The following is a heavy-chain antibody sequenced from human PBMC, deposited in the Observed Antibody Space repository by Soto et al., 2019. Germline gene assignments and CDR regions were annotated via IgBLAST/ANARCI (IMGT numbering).Heavy chain of an antibody. CDR3: ARDLEGAGSSSSVDYGMDV. J-gene: IGHJ6*02. CDR1: GFTFSSYW. Sequence: PGGSLRLSCAASGFTFSSYWMSWVRQSPGKGLEWVANIKKDGSEKYYADSVKGRFTISRDNSKNTLYLQMNSLRAEDTAVYYCARDLEGAGSSSSVDYGMDVWGQGTTVTVSS. CDR2: IKKDGSEK. D-gene: IGHD6-6*01. V-gene: IGHV3-7*03.